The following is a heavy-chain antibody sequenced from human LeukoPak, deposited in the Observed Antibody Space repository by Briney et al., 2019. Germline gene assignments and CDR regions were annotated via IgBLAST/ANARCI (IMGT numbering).Heavy chain of an antibody. CDR2: ISYDGSDK. D-gene: IGHD5-18*01. Sequence: GGSLRLSCAASGFTFSSYGMHWVRQTPGTGLEWVAVISYDGSDKYYADSVKGRFTISRDNSKNTLYLQMNSLRAEDTAVSYCAKEGYSYGLFDYWGQGTLVTVSS. CDR3: AKEGYSYGLFDY. V-gene: IGHV3-30*18. J-gene: IGHJ4*02. CDR1: GFTFSSYG.